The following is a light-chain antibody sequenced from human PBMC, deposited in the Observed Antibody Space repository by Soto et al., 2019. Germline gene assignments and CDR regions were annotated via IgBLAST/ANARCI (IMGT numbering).Light chain of an antibody. V-gene: IGLV2-18*02. Sequence: SALTQPQSVSGSPGKSVAVSCTGTSSDVGSYNRVSWYQQPPGTAPKLMIYEVSNRPSGVPDRFSGSKSGNTASLTISGLQAEDEADYYCSSFTSSTTYVFGTGTKVTVL. CDR3: SSFTSSTTYV. CDR1: SSDVGSYNR. J-gene: IGLJ1*01. CDR2: EVS.